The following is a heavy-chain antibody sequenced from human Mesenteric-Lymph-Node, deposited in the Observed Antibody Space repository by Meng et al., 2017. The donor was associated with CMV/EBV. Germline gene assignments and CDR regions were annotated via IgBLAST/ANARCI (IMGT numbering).Heavy chain of an antibody. J-gene: IGHJ4*02. D-gene: IGHD6-13*01. CDR3: ARALLPSIAAAGTVLHDY. Sequence: ASVKVSCKASGYTFTSYYIHWVRQAPGQGLEWMGIINPSGGSTSYAQKFQGRVTMTRDTSTSTVYMELSSLRSEDTAVYYCARALLPSIAAAGTVLHDYWGQGTLVTVSS. CDR1: GYTFTSYY. V-gene: IGHV1-46*01. CDR2: INPSGGST.